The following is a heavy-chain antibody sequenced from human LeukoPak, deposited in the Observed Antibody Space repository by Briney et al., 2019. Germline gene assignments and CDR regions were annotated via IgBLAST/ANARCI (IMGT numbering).Heavy chain of an antibody. J-gene: IGHJ4*02. CDR3: ARGGWELPEGYLGF. CDR2: INQSGST. V-gene: IGHV4-39*07. D-gene: IGHD1-7*01. Sequence: PSETLSLTCTVSGGSISSGGYYWSWIRQPPGKGLEWIGEINQSGSTNYKPSLKSRATISVDTSKNQFSLKLTSVTAADTAVYYCARGGWELPEGYLGFWGRGTLVTVSS. CDR1: GGSISSGGYY.